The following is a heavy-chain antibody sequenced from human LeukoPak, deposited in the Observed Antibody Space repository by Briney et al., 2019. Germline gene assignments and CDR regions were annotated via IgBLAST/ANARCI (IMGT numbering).Heavy chain of an antibody. J-gene: IGHJ4*02. CDR2: IIPIFGTA. V-gene: IGHV1-69*13. D-gene: IGHD6-19*01. CDR1: GGTFSSYA. Sequence: GASVKVSCKASGGTFSSYAISWVRQAPGQGLEWMGGIIPIFGTANYAQKFQGRVTITADESTSTAYMELSSLRSEDTAVYYCARDRYSSGWHEIDYWGQGTLVTVSS. CDR3: ARDRYSSGWHEIDY.